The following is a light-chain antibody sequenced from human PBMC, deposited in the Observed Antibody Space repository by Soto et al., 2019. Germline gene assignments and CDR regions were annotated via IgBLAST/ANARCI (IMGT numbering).Light chain of an antibody. CDR2: EVT. CDR3: NSSTRSTNYD. J-gene: IGLJ1*01. Sequence: QSALAQPASVSGSPGQSITVSCTGTSSDVGAYDYVSWYQHHPGKAPKLIIYEVTNRPSGVSNRFSGSKSGNTASLTISGLQAEDEADYYCNSSTRSTNYDFGAGTKVTVL. CDR1: SSDVGAYDY. V-gene: IGLV2-14*01.